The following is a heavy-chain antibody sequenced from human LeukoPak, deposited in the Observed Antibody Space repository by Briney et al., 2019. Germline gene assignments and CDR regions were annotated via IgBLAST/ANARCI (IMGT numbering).Heavy chain of an antibody. CDR3: ARTMDYDYVWGYFDY. D-gene: IGHD3-16*01. CDR2: ISYDGSNK. CDR1: GFTFSSYA. J-gene: IGHJ4*02. Sequence: GGSLRLSCAASGFTFSSYAMHWVRQAPGKGLEWVAVISYDGSNKYYADSVKGRFTISRDNSKNTLYLQMNGLRAEDTAVYYCARTMDYDYVWGYFDYWGQGTLVTVSS. V-gene: IGHV3-30-3*01.